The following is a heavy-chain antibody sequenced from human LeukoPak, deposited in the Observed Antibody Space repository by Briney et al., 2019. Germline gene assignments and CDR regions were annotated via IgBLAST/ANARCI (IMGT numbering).Heavy chain of an antibody. J-gene: IGHJ5*02. CDR1: GGSISSRSFC. Sequence: SETLSLTCTVSGGSISSRSFCWGWIRQPPGKGLEWIGTIFYSGSTYYNPSLRSRVTMSVDTSKNQFSLRLSSVTAADTAVYYCARQGYISGQGFRNNWFDPWGQGSLVTVSS. D-gene: IGHD6-19*01. V-gene: IGHV4-39*01. CDR2: IFYSGST. CDR3: ARQGYISGQGFRNNWFDP.